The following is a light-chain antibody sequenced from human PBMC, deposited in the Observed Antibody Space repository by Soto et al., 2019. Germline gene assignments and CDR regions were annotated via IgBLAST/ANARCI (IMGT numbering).Light chain of an antibody. CDR1: QSLVYSDGNTS. CDR2: KFS. J-gene: IGKJ3*01. CDR3: LQATQWPFT. Sequence: DVVVTQSPLSMPVTLGQPASISCRSSQSLVYSDGNTSLNWFHQRPGQSPTRLMYKFSNRDSGVQERFSGSGAGTDFTLKISRVAAEVVGNYYCLQATQWPFTFGPGTKVDIE. V-gene: IGKV2-30*01.